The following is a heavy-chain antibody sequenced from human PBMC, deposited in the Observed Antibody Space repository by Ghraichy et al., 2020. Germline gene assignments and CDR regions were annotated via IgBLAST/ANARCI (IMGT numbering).Heavy chain of an antibody. Sequence: ASVKVSCKASGDTFSDYYINWVRETPGQGLEWVGRINPNSGDTNYAQKFQGRVTMTADTSMNTAYMDLSRLTSDDTAMYYCARVQRQDRIRHDAFDNWGQGTMVTVSS. D-gene: IGHD2-21*01. CDR2: INPNSGDT. V-gene: IGHV1-2*06. CDR1: GDTFSDYY. CDR3: ARVQRQDRIRHDAFDN. J-gene: IGHJ3*02.